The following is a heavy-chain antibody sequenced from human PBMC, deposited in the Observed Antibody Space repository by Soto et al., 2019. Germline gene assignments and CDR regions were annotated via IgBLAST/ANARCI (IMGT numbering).Heavy chain of an antibody. J-gene: IGHJ4*02. V-gene: IGHV1-18*01. D-gene: IGHD6-13*01. CDR2: ISGYNGNT. CDR1: GYTFTTYG. CDR3: ARDGLDSNNWYRALDY. Sequence: QVQLVQSGAEVKEPGASVKVSCKASGYTFTTYGISWVRQSPGQGLEWLGWISGYNGNTKYAQKVQGRVTMTTDTSTTTAYMELRILRSDDTAVYYCARDGLDSNNWYRALDYWGQGALVTVSS.